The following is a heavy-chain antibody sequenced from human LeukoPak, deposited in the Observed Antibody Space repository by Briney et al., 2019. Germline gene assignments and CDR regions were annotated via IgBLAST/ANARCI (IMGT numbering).Heavy chain of an antibody. J-gene: IGHJ4*02. V-gene: IGHV3-49*04. D-gene: IGHD6-13*01. CDR1: GFTFGDYA. CDR3: TRGFSSSWYLGRYYNEHYFDY. CDR2: IRSKAYGGTT. Sequence: GGSLRLSCTASGFTFGDYAMSWVRQAPGKGLEWVGFIRSKAYGGTTEYAASVKGRFTISRDDSKSIAYLQMNSLKTEDTAVYYCTRGFSSSWYLGRYYNEHYFDYWGQGTLVTVSS.